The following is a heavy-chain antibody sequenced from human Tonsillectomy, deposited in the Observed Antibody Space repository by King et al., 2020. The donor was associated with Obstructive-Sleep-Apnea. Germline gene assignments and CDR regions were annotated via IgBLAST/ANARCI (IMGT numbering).Heavy chain of an antibody. V-gene: IGHV4-34*01. CDR3: ARAGYGAVASLGY. CDR2: INHIGST. D-gene: IGHD6-19*01. Sequence: VQLQQWGAGLLKPSETLSLTCAVYGGSFSGYYWSWIRQPPGKGLVLIGEINHIGSTHYNSSLKSRVTISVDTSKNQFSRKLSSVTAADTAVYYCARAGYGAVASLGYWGQGTLVTVSS. J-gene: IGHJ4*02. CDR1: GGSFSGYY.